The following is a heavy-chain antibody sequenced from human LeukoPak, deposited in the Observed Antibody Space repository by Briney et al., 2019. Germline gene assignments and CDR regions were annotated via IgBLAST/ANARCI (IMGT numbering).Heavy chain of an antibody. V-gene: IGHV3-7*01. CDR1: GFTFSRSW. CDR3: AKLLGDVTTLDY. D-gene: IGHD3-16*01. J-gene: IGHJ4*02. Sequence: GGSLRLSCAGSGFTFSRSWMTWVRQAPGKGLGWVASINQGGSVLHYMDSVKGRFTISRDNAENSVFLQMNNLRAEDTAVYYCAKLLGDVTTLDYRGQGTQVTVSS. CDR2: INQGGSVL.